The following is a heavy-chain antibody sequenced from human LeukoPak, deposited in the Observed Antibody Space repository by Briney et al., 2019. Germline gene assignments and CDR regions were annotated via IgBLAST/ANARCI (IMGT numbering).Heavy chain of an antibody. CDR2: ISGGGDSE. CDR1: GFIFSDHA. D-gene: IGHD3-22*01. J-gene: IGHJ4*02. V-gene: IGHV3-23*01. CDR3: VKDQADYFDGSGSYFDH. Sequence: VGSLRLSCAASGFIFSDHAMNWVRQAPGGGLEWVSVISGGGDSEFYADSVKGRCTISRDNSKNMLYLEMSNLRAEDTAIYYCVKDQADYFDGSGSYFDHWGQGTLVTVSS.